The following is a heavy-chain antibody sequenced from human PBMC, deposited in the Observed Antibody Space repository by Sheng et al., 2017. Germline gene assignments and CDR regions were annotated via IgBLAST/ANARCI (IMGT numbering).Heavy chain of an antibody. CDR2: IYHSGIT. J-gene: IGHJ4*02. CDR1: GYSISSGYY. V-gene: IGHV4-38-2*01. D-gene: IGHD3-10*01. Sequence: QVQLQESGPGLVKPSETLSLTCAVSGYSISSGYYWGWIRQPPGKGLEWIGSIYHSGITYYNPSLKSRVTISVDTSKNQFSLKLSSVTAADTAVYYCARNTWFGEFDFDYWGQGTLVTVSS. CDR3: ARNTWFGEFDFDY.